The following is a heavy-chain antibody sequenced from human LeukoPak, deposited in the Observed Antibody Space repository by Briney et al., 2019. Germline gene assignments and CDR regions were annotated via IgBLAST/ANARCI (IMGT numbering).Heavy chain of an antibody. CDR3: ARHALSYGSGSYYNGEYWFDP. CDR2: IYYSGST. D-gene: IGHD3-10*01. Sequence: SETLSLTCGVSGGSLSFYYWSWIRQPPGKGLEWIGSIYYSGSTYYNPSLKSRVTISVDTSKNQFSLKLSSVTAADTAVYYCARHALSYGSGSYYNGEYWFDPWGQGTLVTVSS. CDR1: GGSLSFYY. V-gene: IGHV4-39*01. J-gene: IGHJ5*02.